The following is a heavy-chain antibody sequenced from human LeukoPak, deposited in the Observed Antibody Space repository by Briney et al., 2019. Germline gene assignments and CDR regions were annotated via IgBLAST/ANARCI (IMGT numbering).Heavy chain of an antibody. D-gene: IGHD5-12*01. V-gene: IGHV3-23*01. CDR3: AKTSRVNSAYDSPFDY. Sequence: GGSLSLLCAASGFPYRTYAMSWVRHAPGKALEWVSAVRDSGSDTYYADSVKGRFTISRDNSKNTLHLQMNSLRAEDTAIYYCAKTSRVNSAYDSPFDYWGQGTLVTVSS. CDR2: VRDSGSDT. CDR1: GFPYRTYA. J-gene: IGHJ4*02.